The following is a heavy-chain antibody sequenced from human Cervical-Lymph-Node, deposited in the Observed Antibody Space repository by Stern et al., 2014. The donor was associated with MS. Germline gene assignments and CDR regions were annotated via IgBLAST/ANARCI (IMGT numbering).Heavy chain of an antibody. Sequence: QMQLVQSGAEVKKPGASVKVSCKASGYTFTGYYIHWVRQAPGQGLEWMGWINPNRGGTNYAQKFQGRVTMTRDTSISTAYMEVSRLRSDDTAVYYCARGPPYYDFWSSYGRDAWGQGSLVTVSS. CDR2: INPNRGGT. V-gene: IGHV1-2*02. CDR3: ARGPPYYDFWSSYGRDA. J-gene: IGHJ5*02. D-gene: IGHD3-3*01. CDR1: GYTFTGYY.